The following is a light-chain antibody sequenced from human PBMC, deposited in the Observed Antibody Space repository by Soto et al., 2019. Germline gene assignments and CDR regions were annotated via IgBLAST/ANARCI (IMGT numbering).Light chain of an antibody. V-gene: IGKV1-9*01. CDR1: QGISSY. J-gene: IGKJ1*01. CDR3: QQFNTYPRT. CDR2: STS. Sequence: DIQMTQSPSTLSGSVGDRVTITCRASQGISSYLAWYQQKQGKAPKFLIYSTSTLQSGVPSSFRVSGSGTEFTLTISRLQPEDFATYYCQQFNTYPRTFGQGTKVDIK.